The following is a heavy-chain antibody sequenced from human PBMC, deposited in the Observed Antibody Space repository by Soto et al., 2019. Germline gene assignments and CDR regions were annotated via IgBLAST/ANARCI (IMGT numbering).Heavy chain of an antibody. D-gene: IGHD2-15*01. Sequence: GESLKISCNGSGYTFTSYWIGWVRQMPGEGLEWMGVISPSDADIRYSPSFQGKVTISADKSITTAYLQWSSLKAADTSMYYCVRSGTSSGRFSDPWRQGTQVTVSS. V-gene: IGHV5-51*01. CDR2: ISPSDADI. CDR1: GYTFTSYW. CDR3: VRSGTSSGRFSDP. J-gene: IGHJ5*02.